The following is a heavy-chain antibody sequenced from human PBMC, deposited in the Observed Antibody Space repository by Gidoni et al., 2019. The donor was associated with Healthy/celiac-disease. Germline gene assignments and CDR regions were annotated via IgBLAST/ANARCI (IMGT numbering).Heavy chain of an antibody. V-gene: IGHV4-39*07. Sequence: QLQLQESGPGLVKPSETLSLTCTVSGGSISSSSYYWGWIRQPPGKGLEWIGSIYYSGSTYYNPSLKSRVTISVDTSKNQFSLKLSSVTAADTAVYYCARDLVIAARPFDYWGQGTLVTVSS. D-gene: IGHD6-6*01. CDR2: IYYSGST. CDR1: GGSISSSSYY. CDR3: ARDLVIAARPFDY. J-gene: IGHJ4*02.